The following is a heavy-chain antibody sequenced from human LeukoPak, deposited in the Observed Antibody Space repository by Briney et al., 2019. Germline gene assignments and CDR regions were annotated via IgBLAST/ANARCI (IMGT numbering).Heavy chain of an antibody. V-gene: IGHV1-18*01. D-gene: IGHD3-10*01. CDR1: GYTFTSYG. J-gene: IGHJ4*02. Sequence: AAVKVSCKASGYTFTSYGISWVRQPPGQGVEGMGGISAYNGNTNYAQKLQGRVTMTTDTSTSTAYMELRSLRSDDTAVYYCARDPAYYYGSGSTHDYWGQGTLVTVSS. CDR2: ISAYNGNT. CDR3: ARDPAYYYGSGSTHDY.